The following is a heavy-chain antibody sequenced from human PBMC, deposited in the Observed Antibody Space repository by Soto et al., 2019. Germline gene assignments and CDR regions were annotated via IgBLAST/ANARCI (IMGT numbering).Heavy chain of an antibody. D-gene: IGHD1-1*01. Sequence: GESLKISCKGSGYSFTNYWIAWVRQLPGKGLEWMGIIYPGDSDTRYSPTFQGQVTISADNSIRTAYLQWSSLKASDSGMYYCARNFRIRYYWFDHWGEVTLVTV. V-gene: IGHV5-51*01. CDR3: ARNFRIRYYWFDH. CDR1: GYSFTNYW. CDR2: IYPGDSDT. J-gene: IGHJ5*01.